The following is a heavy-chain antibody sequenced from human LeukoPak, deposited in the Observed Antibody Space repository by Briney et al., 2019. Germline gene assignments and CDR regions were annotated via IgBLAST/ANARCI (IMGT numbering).Heavy chain of an antibody. D-gene: IGHD3-10*01. Sequence: SEALSLTCTVSGGSISSYYWGWIRQPPGKGLEWIAIIYHSGLTYFNPSLKSRVTISVDTSKNQFFLYLTSVTAADTAVYYCASNLYGSGNYFAYWGQGTLVTVS. CDR1: GGSISSYY. CDR3: ASNLYGSGNYFAY. CDR2: IYHSGLT. V-gene: IGHV4-38-2*02. J-gene: IGHJ4*02.